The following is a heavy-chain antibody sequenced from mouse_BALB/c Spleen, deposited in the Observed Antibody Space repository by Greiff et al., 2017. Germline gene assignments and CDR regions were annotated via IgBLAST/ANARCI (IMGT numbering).Heavy chain of an antibody. CDR1: GFTFSDYY. V-gene: IGHV5-4*02. CDR2: ISDGGSYT. Sequence: EVQLVESGGGLVKPGGSLKLSCAASGFTFSDYYMYWVRQTPEKRLEWVATISDGGSYTYYPDSVKGRFTISRDNAKNNLYLQMSSLKSEDTAMYYCARDSALVAPYAMDYWGQGTSVTVSA. J-gene: IGHJ4*01. D-gene: IGHD1-3*01. CDR3: ARDSALVAPYAMDY.